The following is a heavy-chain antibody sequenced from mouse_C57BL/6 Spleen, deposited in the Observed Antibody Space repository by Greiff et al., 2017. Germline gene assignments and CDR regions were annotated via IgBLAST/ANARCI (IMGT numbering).Heavy chain of an antibody. V-gene: IGHV14-1*01. D-gene: IGHD1-1*01. CDR3: SITTVVATRFDY. J-gene: IGHJ2*01. CDR2: IDPEDGDT. Sequence: EVQLQQSGAELVRPGASVKLSCTASGFNIKDYYMHWVKQRPEQGLEWIGRIDPEDGDTEYAPKFQGKATMTADTSSNTAYLQLSSLTSEDTAVYYCSITTVVATRFDYWGQGTTLTVSS. CDR1: GFNIKDYY.